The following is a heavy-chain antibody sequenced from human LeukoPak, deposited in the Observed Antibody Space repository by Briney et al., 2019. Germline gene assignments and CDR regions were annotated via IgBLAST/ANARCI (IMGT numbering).Heavy chain of an antibody. V-gene: IGHV3-23*01. CDR3: AKDCYYYGLGSQDY. J-gene: IGHJ4*02. Sequence: GGSLRLSCAASGFTFSSYAMSWVRQAPGKGLEWVSAISGSGGSTYYADSVKGRFTISRDNSKNTLYLQMNSLRAEDTAVYYCAKDCYYYGLGSQDYWGQGTLVTVSS. D-gene: IGHD3-10*01. CDR1: GFTFSSYA. CDR2: ISGSGGST.